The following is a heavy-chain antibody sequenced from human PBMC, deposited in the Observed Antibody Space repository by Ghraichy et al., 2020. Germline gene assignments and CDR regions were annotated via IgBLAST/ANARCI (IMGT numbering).Heavy chain of an antibody. J-gene: IGHJ6*02. CDR3: AKEAADYEIGNYFYYGMDV. D-gene: IGHD4-17*01. Sequence: ETLSLTCVASGFTFKSYAMSWVRQSPGKGLEWVSSVNAGGTTSHYADSVRGRFTISRDNSQKTLYLQMNGLRVDDTAVYYCAKEAADYEIGNYFYYGMDVCGHGTAVTVS. CDR2: VNAGGTTS. V-gene: IGHV3-23*01. CDR1: GFTFKSYA.